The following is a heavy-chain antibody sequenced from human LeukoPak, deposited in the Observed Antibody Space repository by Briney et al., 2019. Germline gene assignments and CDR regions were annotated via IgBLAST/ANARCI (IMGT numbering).Heavy chain of an antibody. CDR1: GFSFSDYW. V-gene: IGHV3-7*01. J-gene: IGHJ4*02. Sequence: GGSLRLSCAASGFSFSDYWMSWVRQAPGKGLEWVANIKHDGSEKYYVDSVKGRFTISRDNAQNSLYLQMNSLRPEDTAVYYCARGSGRDHPDYWPQGTLDTGSS. CDR2: IKHDGSEK. CDR3: ARGSGRDHPDY.